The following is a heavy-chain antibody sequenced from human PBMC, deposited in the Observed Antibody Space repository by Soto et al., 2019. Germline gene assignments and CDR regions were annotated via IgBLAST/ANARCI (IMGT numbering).Heavy chain of an antibody. CDR2: INASNGNT. Sequence: ASVKVSCKASGYTFTSYAMHWVRQAPGQRLEWMGWINASNGNTKYSQKFQGRVTITRDTSASTAYMELSSLRSEDTAVYYCARDAPLGCSGGSCYYTDAFDIWGQGTMVTVSS. CDR3: ARDAPLGCSGGSCYYTDAFDI. CDR1: GYTFTSYA. J-gene: IGHJ3*02. V-gene: IGHV1-3*01. D-gene: IGHD2-15*01.